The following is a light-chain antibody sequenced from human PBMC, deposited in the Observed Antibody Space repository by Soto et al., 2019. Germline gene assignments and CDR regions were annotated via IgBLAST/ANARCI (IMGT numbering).Light chain of an antibody. CDR1: QSVSSSY. V-gene: IGKV3-20*01. J-gene: IGKJ1*01. CDR3: QQYGSSPPFT. Sequence: EIVLTQSPGTLSLSPGERATLSCRASQSVSSSYLAWYQQKPGQAPRLLIYGASSTATGIPDRFGGSGSGTDFTLTISRLEPEDFAVYYCQQYGSSPPFTFGQGTKVEIK. CDR2: GAS.